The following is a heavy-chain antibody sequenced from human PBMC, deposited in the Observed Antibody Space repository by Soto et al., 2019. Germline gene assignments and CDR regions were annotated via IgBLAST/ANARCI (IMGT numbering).Heavy chain of an antibody. D-gene: IGHD5-12*01. V-gene: IGHV1-2*04. CDR2: INPNSGVT. Sequence: QVQLVQSGAEVKEPGASVTVSCRASGDRFTDYYMHWVRQAPGQGLEWMGWINPNSGVTKYAQKFQGWVTMTRDTSIRTVNMQLSRLRFDDTATYYCTRESGGATATLDYYYFYMDVWGTGTTVTVSS. J-gene: IGHJ6*03. CDR3: TRESGGATATLDYYYFYMDV. CDR1: GDRFTDYY.